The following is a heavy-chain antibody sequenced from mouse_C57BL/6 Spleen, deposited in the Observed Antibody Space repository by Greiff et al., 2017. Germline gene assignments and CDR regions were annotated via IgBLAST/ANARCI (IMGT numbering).Heavy chain of an antibody. J-gene: IGHJ1*03. Sequence: VQLQQPGAELVMPGASVKLSCKASGYTFTSYWMHWVKQRPGQGLEWIGEIDPSDSYTNYNQKFKGKSTLTVDKSSSTAYMQLSSLTSEDSAVXYCARRSLNYGYFDVWGTGTTVTVSS. D-gene: IGHD6-1*01. CDR2: IDPSDSYT. CDR1: GYTFTSYW. V-gene: IGHV1-69*01. CDR3: ARRSLNYGYFDV.